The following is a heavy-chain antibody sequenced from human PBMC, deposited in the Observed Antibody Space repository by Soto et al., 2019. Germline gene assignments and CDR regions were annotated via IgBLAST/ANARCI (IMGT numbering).Heavy chain of an antibody. CDR2: IHHSGNT. V-gene: IGHV4-4*02. CDR1: GDSIRGGNW. J-gene: IGHJ4*02. D-gene: IGHD1-26*01. Sequence: QVQLQESGPGLVKPSGTLSLTCGVSGDSIRGGNWWSWVRRPPGKGLEWIGEIHHSGNTNFNPSLKSRVTISVDKSKNQFSLTLSSVTAADAAVYYCARLVGATLVDYWGQGTLVTVSS. CDR3: ARLVGATLVDY.